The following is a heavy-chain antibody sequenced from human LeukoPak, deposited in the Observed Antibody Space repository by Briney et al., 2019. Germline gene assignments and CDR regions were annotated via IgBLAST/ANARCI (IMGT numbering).Heavy chain of an antibody. CDR3: ARATRADWFDP. J-gene: IGHJ5*02. V-gene: IGHV1-46*01. D-gene: IGHD5-24*01. CDR2: INPSGDST. CDR1: GYTFTSYY. Sequence: ASVKVSCKASGYTFTSYYMHWVRQAPGQGLEWMGIINPSGDSTSYAQKFQGRVTMTRDTSTSTVYMELSSLRSEDTAVYYCARATRADWFDPWGQGTLVTVSS.